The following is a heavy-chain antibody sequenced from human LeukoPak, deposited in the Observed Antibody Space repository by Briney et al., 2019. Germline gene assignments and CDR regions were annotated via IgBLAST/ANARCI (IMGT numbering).Heavy chain of an antibody. J-gene: IGHJ5*02. D-gene: IGHD3-10*01. Sequence: GGSLRLSCAASGFTFSSYAMSWVRQAPGRGLEYVSAIGYGGETYYADSVKGRFTISRDNSKNTLYLQMGSLRVEDMAVYYCTRVAKSGFFDPWGQGTLVTVSS. CDR3: TRVAKSGFFDP. V-gene: IGHV3-64*02. CDR1: GFTFSSYA. CDR2: IGYGGET.